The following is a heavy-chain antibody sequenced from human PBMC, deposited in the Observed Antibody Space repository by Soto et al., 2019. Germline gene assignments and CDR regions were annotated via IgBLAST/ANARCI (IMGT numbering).Heavy chain of an antibody. J-gene: IGHJ4*02. CDR2: ISTSSNVI. CDR1: GFSVRSYG. CDR3: VREARTPHFDS. Sequence: GESLKISCAASGFSVRSYGMNWVRQAPGRGLEWISYISTSSNVIEYANSVTGRFIISKDNGENSVFLQMNSLKDEDTALYFCVREARTPHFDSCGQGTQVTVSP. V-gene: IGHV3-48*02. D-gene: IGHD1-7*01.